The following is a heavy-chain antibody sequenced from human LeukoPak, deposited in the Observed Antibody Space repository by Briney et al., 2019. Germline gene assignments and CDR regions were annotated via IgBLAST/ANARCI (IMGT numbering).Heavy chain of an antibody. Sequence: GRSLRLSCAASGFTFRSYAMHWVRQAPGTGLEWVSFISYDGNNQYYADSVKGRFTISRDNSKNTLYLRMNSLRTEDTAVYYCAKDAGDQGYFDYWGQGTLVTVSS. V-gene: IGHV3-30*04. D-gene: IGHD3-16*01. CDR2: ISYDGNNQ. CDR1: GFTFRSYA. CDR3: AKDAGDQGYFDY. J-gene: IGHJ4*02.